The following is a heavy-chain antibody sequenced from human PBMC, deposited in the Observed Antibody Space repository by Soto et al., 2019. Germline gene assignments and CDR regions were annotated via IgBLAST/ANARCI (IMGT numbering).Heavy chain of an antibody. CDR3: ARYHYFYGMDV. CDR1: GYTFTTYD. D-gene: IGHD3-22*01. V-gene: IGHV1-8*01. CDR2: MNPNSGNT. J-gene: IGHJ6*02. Sequence: QVQLVQSGAEVRKPGASVKVSCKASGYTFTTYDINWVRQATGQGLEWMGWMNPNSGNTDYAQKFQGRVTMTRNTSINTAYMELTSLTSDDTAVYYCARYHYFYGMDVWGQWTTVTVSS.